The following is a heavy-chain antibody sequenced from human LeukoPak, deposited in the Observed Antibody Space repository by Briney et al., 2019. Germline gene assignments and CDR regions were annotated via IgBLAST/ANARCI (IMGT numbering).Heavy chain of an antibody. CDR1: GGSISSSNYC. J-gene: IGHJ4*02. V-gene: IGHV4-39*01. CDR3: ATHFPSGDYFDY. Sequence: SETLSLTCTVSGGSISSSNYCWGWIRQPPGKGLEWIGSIYYSGSTYYNPSLKSRVTISVDTSKNQFSLKLSSVTAADTAVYYCATHFPSGDYFDYWGQGTLVTVSS. CDR2: IYYSGST. D-gene: IGHD4-17*01.